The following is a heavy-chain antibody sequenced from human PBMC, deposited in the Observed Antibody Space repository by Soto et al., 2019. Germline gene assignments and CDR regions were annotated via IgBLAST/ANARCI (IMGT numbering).Heavy chain of an antibody. Sequence: QVQLQESGPGLVKPSETLSLTCVVSGGSISSHYWSWIRQPQGSGLEWIGFVHYSGSTCYSPSLKSRVTMSLDTSKNQFSLNLTSVTAADTAIYFCARRDYSTSSLGPFDYWGQGILVTVSS. V-gene: IGHV4-59*11. CDR1: GGSISSHY. CDR2: VHYSGST. CDR3: ARRDYSTSSLGPFDY. D-gene: IGHD6-6*01. J-gene: IGHJ4*02.